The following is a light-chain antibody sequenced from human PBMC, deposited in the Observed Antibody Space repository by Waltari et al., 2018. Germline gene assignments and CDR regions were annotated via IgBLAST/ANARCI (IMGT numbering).Light chain of an antibody. CDR1: SPNIGNNY. Sequence: QSVLTQPPSVSAAPGQKVTISCSGTSPNIGNNYVSWYQQFPGTAPKLLIYENNKRPPGYPDRCFGSKSGTSATLDIHGLQTGDEADYYCGTWDSSLSVGVLGGGTKLTVL. V-gene: IGLV1-51*01. CDR2: ENN. CDR3: GTWDSSLSVGV. J-gene: IGLJ2*01.